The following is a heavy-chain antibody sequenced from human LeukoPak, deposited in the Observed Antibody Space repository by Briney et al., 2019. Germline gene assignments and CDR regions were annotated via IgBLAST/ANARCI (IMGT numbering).Heavy chain of an antibody. V-gene: IGHV3-15*07. J-gene: IGHJ4*02. CDR3: TTDHDYVWGSYRPLESEPFDY. CDR1: GFTFSNAW. Sequence: GGSLRLYCAASGFTFSNAWMNWVRQAPGKGLEWVGRIKSKTDGGTTDYAAPVKGRFTISRDDSKNTLYLQMNSLKTEDTAVYYCTTDHDYVWGSYRPLESEPFDYWGQGTLVTVSS. CDR2: IKSKTDGGTT. D-gene: IGHD3-16*02.